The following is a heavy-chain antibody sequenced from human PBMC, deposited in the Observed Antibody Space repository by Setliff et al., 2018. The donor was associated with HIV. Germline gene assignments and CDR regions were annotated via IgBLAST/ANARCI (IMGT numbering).Heavy chain of an antibody. CDR1: GFTFSTYD. J-gene: IGHJ5*02. D-gene: IGHD1-7*01. CDR2: IGTVGDT. Sequence: GGSLRLSCAACGFTFSTYDMHWVRQATGKGLEWVSDIGTVGDTYYPGSVKGQFTISRENAKNSLYLQMNSLRAADTAVYYCARDRTTYNWFDPWGQGTLVTVSS. CDR3: ARDRTTYNWFDP. V-gene: IGHV3-13*03.